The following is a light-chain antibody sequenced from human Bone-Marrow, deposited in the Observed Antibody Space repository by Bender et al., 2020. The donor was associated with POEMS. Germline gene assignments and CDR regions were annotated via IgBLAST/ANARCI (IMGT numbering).Light chain of an antibody. CDR1: ALPRQF. Sequence: SSDLTQPPSVSVSPGQTARITCSGDALPRQFTYWFQQKPGQAPVLVIYKDIKRSSGIPERISGSTSGTTVTLTISGVQAEDEADYYCQSADTSGTSYVFRTGTKVIVL. V-gene: IGLV3-25*03. J-gene: IGLJ1*01. CDR2: KDI. CDR3: QSADTSGTSYV.